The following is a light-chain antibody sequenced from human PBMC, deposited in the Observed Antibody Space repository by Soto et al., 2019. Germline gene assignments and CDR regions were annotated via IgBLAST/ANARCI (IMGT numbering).Light chain of an antibody. CDR1: QSISSW. CDR2: KAS. V-gene: IGKV1-5*03. J-gene: IGKJ4*01. Sequence: DIQMTQSPSTLSASVGDRVTITCRASQSISSWLAWYQQKPGKAPKLLIYKASSLESGVPSRFSGSGSGTEFTLTISSLQPDDFATYYCQQSNSYLLTFGGGTKV. CDR3: QQSNSYLLT.